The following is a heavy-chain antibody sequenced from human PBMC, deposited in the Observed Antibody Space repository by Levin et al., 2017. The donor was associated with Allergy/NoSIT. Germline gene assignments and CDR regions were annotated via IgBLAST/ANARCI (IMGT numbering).Heavy chain of an antibody. CDR2: IRSKANNYAT. D-gene: IGHD2/OR15-2a*01. CDR1: GFTFSDSA. V-gene: IGHV3-73*01. Sequence: GESLKISCAASGFTFSDSAVHWVRQASGKGLEWVGRIRSKANNYATAYAASVKGRFTISRDDLKNTAYLQMNSLKTEDTAVYYCTRPRDVIVLDPWGQGTLVTVSS. CDR3: TRPRDVIVLDP. J-gene: IGHJ5*02.